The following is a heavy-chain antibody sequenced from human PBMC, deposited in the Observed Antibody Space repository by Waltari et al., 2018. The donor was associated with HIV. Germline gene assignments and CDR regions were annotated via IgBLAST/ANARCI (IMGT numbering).Heavy chain of an antibody. CDR1: GFTVSSNY. Sequence: EVQLVESGGGLIQPGGSLRLSCAASGFTVSSNYMTWVRQAPGKGLEWVSVLYSGYTTYYADSVKGRLAISGDKSKNTLYLQMNSLRAEDTAVYYCARGGGSYLHFFDYWGQGTLVTVSS. V-gene: IGHV3-53*01. D-gene: IGHD1-26*01. CDR2: LYSGYTT. J-gene: IGHJ4*02. CDR3: ARGGGSYLHFFDY.